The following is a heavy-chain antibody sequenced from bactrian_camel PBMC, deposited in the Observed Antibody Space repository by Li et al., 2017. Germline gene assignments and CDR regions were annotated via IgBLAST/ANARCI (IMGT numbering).Heavy chain of an antibody. V-gene: IGHV3S5*01. J-gene: IGHJ6*01. D-gene: IGHD6*01. CDR1: DFSTDY. CDR3: TKDRGRAVPAGSFDY. CDR2: IDSDGSEDGI. Sequence: HVQLVESGGGSVQPGGSLTLSCAASDFSTDYITWVRQAPGKGMEWIASIDSDGSEDGIYYAEAMEGRFTISRDNAKNTLYLQLNSLKTEDTAMYYCTKDRGRAVPAGSFDYWAQGTQVTVS.